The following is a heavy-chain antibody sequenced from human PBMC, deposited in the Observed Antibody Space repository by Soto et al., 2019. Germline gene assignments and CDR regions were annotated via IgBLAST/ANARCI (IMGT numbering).Heavy chain of an antibody. V-gene: IGHV3-33*01. CDR2: IWYDGNNK. CDR3: ARGNYGASGIDY. J-gene: IGHJ4*02. Sequence: PGGSLRLSCAGSGFTSSNYGIHWVRQAPGMGLDWVAVIWYDGNNKYYSESVKGRFTISRDNSKNTVFLEMSSLRAEDTAVYYCARGNYGASGIDYWGPGALVTVSS. D-gene: IGHD1-7*01. CDR1: GFTSSNYG.